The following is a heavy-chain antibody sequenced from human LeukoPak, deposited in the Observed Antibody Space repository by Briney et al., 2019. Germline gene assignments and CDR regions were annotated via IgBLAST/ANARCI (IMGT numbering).Heavy chain of an antibody. CDR1: GFTFKNYA. J-gene: IGHJ6*02. Sequence: GGSLRLSCAASGFTFKNYALSWVRQAPGKGLERVSSIGGSVNSTNYADSVKGRFTISRDNSKNTLYLQMDSLRAEDTAVYYCARDQAFDWFYYYYGMDVWGLGTTVIVSS. CDR2: IGGSVNST. V-gene: IGHV3-23*01. D-gene: IGHD3-9*01. CDR3: ARDQAFDWFYYYYGMDV.